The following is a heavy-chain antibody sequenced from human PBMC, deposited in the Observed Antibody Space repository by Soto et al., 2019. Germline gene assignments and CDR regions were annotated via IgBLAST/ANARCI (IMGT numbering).Heavy chain of an antibody. CDR3: ARLEDTAMCS. CDR1: GGSISSSSYY. D-gene: IGHD5-18*01. CDR2: MSYSGST. V-gene: IGHV4-39*01. J-gene: IGHJ5*02. Sequence: QLQLQESGPGLVKPSETLSLTCTVSGGSISSSSYYWGWIRQPPGKGLEWIGSMSYSGSTYYNPSLKSRVTKTVDTTKDQFSLKLISGTAADTAVYYCARLEDTAMCSWGQGTLVTVSS.